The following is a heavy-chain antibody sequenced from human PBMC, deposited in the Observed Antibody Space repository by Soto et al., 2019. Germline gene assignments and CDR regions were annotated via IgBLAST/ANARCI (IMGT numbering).Heavy chain of an antibody. CDR2: IYYSGST. Sequence: SETLSLTCTVSGGSISSSSYYWGWIRQPPGKGLEWIGSIYYSGSTYYNPSLKSRVTISVDTSKNQFSLKLSSVTAADTAVYYCATPTARAVAGYYLDYWGQGTLVTVAS. CDR1: GGSISSSSYY. V-gene: IGHV4-39*01. CDR3: ATPTARAVAGYYLDY. J-gene: IGHJ4*02. D-gene: IGHD6-19*01.